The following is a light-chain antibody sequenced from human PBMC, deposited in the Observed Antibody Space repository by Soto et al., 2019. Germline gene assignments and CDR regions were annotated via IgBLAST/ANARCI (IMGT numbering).Light chain of an antibody. V-gene: IGKV1-5*01. CDR3: QQYNSRATLT. Sequence: DIQMTQSPSTLSASVGDRVTITCRASQSISSWLAWYQQKPGKAPKLLIYDASSLESGVPSRFSGSGSGTEFTLTISRLQPDDFATYYCQQYNSRATLTFGGGTKVEIK. CDR2: DAS. J-gene: IGKJ4*01. CDR1: QSISSW.